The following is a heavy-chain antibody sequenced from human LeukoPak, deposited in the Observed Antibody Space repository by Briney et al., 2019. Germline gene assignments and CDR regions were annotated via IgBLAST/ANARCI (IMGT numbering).Heavy chain of an antibody. CDR2: IDPSSTYI. V-gene: IGHV3-21*01. Sequence: PGGSLRLSCAVSGFTFSSYSMNWVRQAPGKGLEWVSAIDPSSTYIYYADSVKGRFTISRDNAENSLYLQMNSLRVEDTAVYYCARDRVLRYFDWSTDAFDIWGQGTMVTVSS. J-gene: IGHJ3*02. D-gene: IGHD3-9*01. CDR1: GFTFSSYS. CDR3: ARDRVLRYFDWSTDAFDI.